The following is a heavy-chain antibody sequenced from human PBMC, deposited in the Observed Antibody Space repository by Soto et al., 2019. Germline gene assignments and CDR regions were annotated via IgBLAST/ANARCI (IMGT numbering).Heavy chain of an antibody. CDR3: ECRGSSWTDYFDY. CDR1: GGSVSSGSYY. V-gene: IGHV4-61*01. CDR2: IYYSGST. Sequence: SETLSLTCTVSGGSVSSGSYYWSWIRQPPGKGLEWIGYIYYSGSTNYNPSLKSRVTISVDTSKNQFSLKLSSVTAADTAVYYCECRGSSWTDYFDYWGQGTLVTVSS. J-gene: IGHJ4*02. D-gene: IGHD6-13*01.